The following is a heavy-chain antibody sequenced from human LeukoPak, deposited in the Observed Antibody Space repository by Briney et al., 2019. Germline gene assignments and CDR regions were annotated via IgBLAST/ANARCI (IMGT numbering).Heavy chain of an antibody. V-gene: IGHV3-23*01. CDR3: ARRQGGTNCYRECAFDI. J-gene: IGHJ3*02. Sequence: GGSLRLSCAASGFTFSSYAMSWVRQAPGKRLEGVSAISGSGGSTYYADSVKGRFTISRDNSKNTLYLQMNSLRAEDTAVYYCARRQGGTNCYRECAFDIWGQGTMVTVSS. CDR2: ISGSGGST. D-gene: IGHD2-2*01. CDR1: GFTFSSYA.